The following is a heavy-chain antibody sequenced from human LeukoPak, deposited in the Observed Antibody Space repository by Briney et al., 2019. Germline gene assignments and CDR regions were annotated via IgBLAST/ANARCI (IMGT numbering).Heavy chain of an antibody. CDR1: GFTFSGYA. CDR2: ISGSGGST. J-gene: IGHJ3*02. Sequence: GGFLRLSCAASGFTFSGYAMSWVRQAPGKGLEWVSAISGSGGSTYYADSVKGRFTISRDNSKNTLYLQMNSLRAEDTAVYYCAKEGSSWYLGDAFDIWGQGTTVTVSS. D-gene: IGHD6-13*01. V-gene: IGHV3-23*01. CDR3: AKEGSSWYLGDAFDI.